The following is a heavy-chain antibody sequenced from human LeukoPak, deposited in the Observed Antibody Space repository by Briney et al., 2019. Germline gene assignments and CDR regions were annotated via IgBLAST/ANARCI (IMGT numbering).Heavy chain of an antibody. V-gene: IGHV3-23*01. CDR3: AIMHPYYDGSGYWVQ. CDR2: ISTSGGSS. CDR1: GFTFSSYA. D-gene: IGHD3-22*01. Sequence: GGSLRLSCAVSGFTFSSYAMSWVRQAPGKGLGWVSGISTSGGSSSYADSVKGRFTISRDNPRNTLYMQMNSLRAEDTALYYCAIMHPYYDGSGYWVQWGQGTLVTVSS. J-gene: IGHJ4*02.